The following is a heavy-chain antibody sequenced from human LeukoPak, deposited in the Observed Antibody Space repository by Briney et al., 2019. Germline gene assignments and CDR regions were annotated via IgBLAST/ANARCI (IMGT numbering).Heavy chain of an antibody. CDR3: ARGKGGVGSGSYYRYYFDY. CDR2: IYHSGST. CDR1: GGSISSGGYS. Sequence: SETLSLTCAVSGGSISSGGYSWSWIRQPPGKGLEWIGYIYHSGSTYYNPSLKSRVTISVDRSKNQFSLKLSSVTAADTAVYYCARGKGGVGSGSYYRYYFDYWGQGTLVTVSS. V-gene: IGHV4-30-2*01. D-gene: IGHD3-10*01. J-gene: IGHJ4*02.